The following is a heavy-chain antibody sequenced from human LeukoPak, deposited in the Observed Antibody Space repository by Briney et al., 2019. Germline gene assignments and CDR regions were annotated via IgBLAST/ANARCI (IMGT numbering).Heavy chain of an antibody. J-gene: IGHJ4*02. V-gene: IGHV3-53*01. D-gene: IGHD3-10*01. CDR3: ARDSAYGSGSYAD. CDR1: GFTVSSNY. Sequence: GGSLRLSCAASGFTVSSNYMSWVRQAPGKGLEWVSVIYSGGSTYYADSVKGRFTISRDNSKNTLYLQMNSLRAEDTAVYYCARDSAYGSGSYADWGQGTLVTVSS. CDR2: IYSGGST.